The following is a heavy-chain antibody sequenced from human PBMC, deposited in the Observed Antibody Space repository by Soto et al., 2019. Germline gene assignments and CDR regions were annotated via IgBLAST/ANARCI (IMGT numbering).Heavy chain of an antibody. J-gene: IGHJ6*02. CDR3: AREGTDYNAYYYGMDV. CDR1: GGSMNGYY. CDR2: IYTSGGT. D-gene: IGHD4-4*01. V-gene: IGHV4-4*07. Sequence: PSETLSLTCSVPGGSMNGYYWSWVRQPAGKGLEWIGRIYTSGGTNYNPSLKSRVTLSLDTSKNHLSLSLRSVTAADTAMYYCAREGTDYNAYYYGMDVWGQGTTVTVSS.